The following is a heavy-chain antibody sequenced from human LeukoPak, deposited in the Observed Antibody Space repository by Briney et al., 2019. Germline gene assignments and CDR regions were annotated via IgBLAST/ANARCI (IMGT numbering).Heavy chain of an antibody. D-gene: IGHD1-7*01. CDR2: INHSGST. J-gene: IGHJ5*02. CDR3: ARGGDNWNYSWFDP. Sequence: PSETLSLTCAVYGGSFSGYYWSWIRQPPGKGLEWIGEINHSGSTDYNPSLKSRVTISVDTSKNQFSLKLSSVTAADTAVYYCARGGDNWNYSWFDPWGQGTLVTVSS. CDR1: GGSFSGYY. V-gene: IGHV4-34*01.